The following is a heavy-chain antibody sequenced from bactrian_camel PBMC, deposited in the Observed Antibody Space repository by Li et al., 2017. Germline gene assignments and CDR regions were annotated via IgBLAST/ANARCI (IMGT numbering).Heavy chain of an antibody. CDR1: GFTFSNYY. J-gene: IGHJ4*01. D-gene: IGHD1*01. CDR3: AAVSTSERSCLRGLRPSQYTY. V-gene: IGHV3-2*01. Sequence: HVQLVESGGGLVQPGGSLRLSCAASGFTFSNYYMGWVRQAPGKGLEWVASIYSDGSYTSYADSVKGRFTISRDNAKNTVYLQMNSLNPEDTAMYYCAAVSTSERSCLRGLRPSQYTYWGQGTQVTVS. CDR2: IYSDGSYT.